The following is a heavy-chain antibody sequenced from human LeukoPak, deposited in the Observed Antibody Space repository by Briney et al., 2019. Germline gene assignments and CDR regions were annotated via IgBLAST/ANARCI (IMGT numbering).Heavy chain of an antibody. Sequence: ASVKVSCTASGYTFTSYGISWVRQAPGQGLEWMGWISAYNGNTNYAQNLQGRVTMTTDTSTSTAYMELRSLRSDDTAVYYCARETPSHYVWGTYRPYFDYWGQGTLVTVSS. CDR2: ISAYNGNT. CDR3: ARETPSHYVWGTYRPYFDY. CDR1: GYTFTSYG. V-gene: IGHV1-18*01. D-gene: IGHD3-16*02. J-gene: IGHJ4*02.